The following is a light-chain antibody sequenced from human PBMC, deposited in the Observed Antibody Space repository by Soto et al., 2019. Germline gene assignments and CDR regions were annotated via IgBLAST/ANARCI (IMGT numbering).Light chain of an antibody. CDR3: SSYTSSSTL. J-gene: IGLJ1*01. CDR2: AVT. V-gene: IGLV2-14*01. Sequence: QSALTQPASVSGSPGQSITISCTGTSSDVGGYNYVSWYQQHPDKAPKLMIYAVTDRPSGVSSRFSGSKSGNTASLTISGLQAEDEADYYCSSYTSSSTLFGTGTKVTVL. CDR1: SSDVGGYNY.